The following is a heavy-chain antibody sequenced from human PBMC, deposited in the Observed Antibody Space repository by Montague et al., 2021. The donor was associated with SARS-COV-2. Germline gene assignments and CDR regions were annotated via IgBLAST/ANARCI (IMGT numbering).Heavy chain of an antibody. CDR1: GDSVSSNGAA. CDR3: ARGSSGYYTPRPFDY. V-gene: IGHV6-1*01. Sequence: CAISGDSVSSNGAAWHWIRQSPSRALAWLGRTYYRSKWYNDYAVSVKGRITINPDTSKNQFSLQLNSVTPEDTAVYYCARGSSGYYTPRPFDYWGQGTLVTVSS. D-gene: IGHD3-22*01. CDR2: TYYRSKWYN. J-gene: IGHJ4*02.